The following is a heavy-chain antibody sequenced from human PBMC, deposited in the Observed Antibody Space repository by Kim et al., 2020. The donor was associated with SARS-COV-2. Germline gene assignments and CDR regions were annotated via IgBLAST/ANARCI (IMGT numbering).Heavy chain of an antibody. CDR3: ATSIVVVTAANTYADY. V-gene: IGHV3-48*02. D-gene: IGHD2-2*01. J-gene: IGHJ4*02. Sequence: SVKGRLTTSRDNAKNSLYLQMNSLRDDDTAVYYCATSIVVVTAANTYADYWGPGTLVTVSS.